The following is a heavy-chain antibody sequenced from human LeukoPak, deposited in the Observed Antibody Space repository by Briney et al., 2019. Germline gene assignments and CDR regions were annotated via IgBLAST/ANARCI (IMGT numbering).Heavy chain of an antibody. CDR1: GFTFSSYW. V-gene: IGHV3-74*03. CDR2: ISSDGSNT. CDR3: ARVGLYCSGGSCYDC. J-gene: IGHJ4*02. D-gene: IGHD2-15*01. Sequence: GGSLRLSCAASGFTFSSYWMHWVRQAPGKGLVWVSRISSDGSNTTYADSVKGRFTISRDNAKNTLHLQMNSLRAEDTAVYYCARVGLYCSGGSCYDCWGQGTLVTVSS.